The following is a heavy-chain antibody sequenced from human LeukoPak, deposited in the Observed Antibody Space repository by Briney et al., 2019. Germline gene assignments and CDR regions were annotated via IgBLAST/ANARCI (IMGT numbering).Heavy chain of an antibody. J-gene: IGHJ4*02. CDR3: ARDARMDY. Sequence: ASVKFSCKASGYTFTSYAMNWVRQAPGQGLEWMGWINTNTGNPTYAQGFTGRFVFSVDTSVTTAYLQINNLKAEDTAVYYCARDARMDYWGQGTLVTVSS. CDR2: INTNTGNP. V-gene: IGHV7-4-1*02. D-gene: IGHD2/OR15-2a*01. CDR1: GYTFTSYA.